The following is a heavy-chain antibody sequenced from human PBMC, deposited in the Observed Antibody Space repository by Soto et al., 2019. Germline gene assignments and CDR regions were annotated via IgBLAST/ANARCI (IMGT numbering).Heavy chain of an antibody. Sequence: EVQLLESGGGLVQPGGSLRLSCAASGFTFSSYAMSWVRQAPGQGLEWVSAISGSGGSTYYADSVKGRFTISRDNSKNTLYLQMNSLRAEDTAVYYCATQPAHYYDSSPIDYWGQGTLVTVSS. V-gene: IGHV3-23*01. D-gene: IGHD3-22*01. CDR1: GFTFSSYA. CDR2: ISGSGGST. CDR3: ATQPAHYYDSSPIDY. J-gene: IGHJ4*02.